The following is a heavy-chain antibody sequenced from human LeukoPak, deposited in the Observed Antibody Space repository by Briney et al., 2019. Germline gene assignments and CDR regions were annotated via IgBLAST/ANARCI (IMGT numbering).Heavy chain of an antibody. CDR1: GFTVSSYA. V-gene: IGHV3-23*01. CDR2: ISGSGGST. D-gene: IGHD6-19*01. Sequence: PGGSLRLACAAAGFTVSSYAMSWVRQAPGKGLEWVSAISGSGGSTYYADSVKGRFTISRDNSKNTLYLQMNSLRAEDTAVYYCAKSSSGWYPQYYFDYWGQGTLVTVSS. CDR3: AKSSSGWYPQYYFDY. J-gene: IGHJ4*02.